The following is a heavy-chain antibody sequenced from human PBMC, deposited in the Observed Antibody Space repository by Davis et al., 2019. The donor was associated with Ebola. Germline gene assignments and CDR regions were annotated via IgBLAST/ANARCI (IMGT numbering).Heavy chain of an antibody. CDR1: GGSISSYY. CDR3: ARQNDGAWHY. CDR2: IYYSGST. J-gene: IGHJ4*02. V-gene: IGHV4-59*08. Sequence: PSETLSLTCTVSGGSISSYYWSWIRQPPGKGLEWIGYIYYSGSTNYNPSLKSRVTIAVDTSKNQFSLKLSSVTAADTAVYYCARQNDGAWHYWGQGTLVTVSS. D-gene: IGHD4/OR15-4a*01.